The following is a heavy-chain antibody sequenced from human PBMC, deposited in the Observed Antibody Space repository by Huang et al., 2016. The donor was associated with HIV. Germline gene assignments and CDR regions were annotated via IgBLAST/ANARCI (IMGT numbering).Heavy chain of an antibody. Sequence: EVQLVESGGALVQPGGSLRLSCAASGFTLSSYDMHWVRQGKGKGWEGVSSIGTVGDTYDPGSVKDRFNISREDAKNSLYRQMNSLRAGDTAVYYCARGAAPSTVYYYYYGLDVWGHGTSVTVSS. V-gene: IGHV3-13*01. CDR3: ARGAAPSTVYYYYYGLDV. J-gene: IGHJ6*02. CDR1: GFTLSSYD. D-gene: IGHD2-15*01. CDR2: IGTVGDT.